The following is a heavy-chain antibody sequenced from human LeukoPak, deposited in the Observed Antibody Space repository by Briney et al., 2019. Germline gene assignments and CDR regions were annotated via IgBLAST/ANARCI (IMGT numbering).Heavy chain of an antibody. Sequence: ASVKVSCKASGYTFTSYGIRWVRQAPGQGLEWMGWINAYSGNTNYAQNLQGRVTMTTDTSTTTAYMELRSLRSDETAVYYCARARCSSISCTFDYWGQGTLVTVSS. CDR1: GYTFTSYG. V-gene: IGHV1-18*01. CDR2: INAYSGNT. J-gene: IGHJ4*02. D-gene: IGHD2-2*01. CDR3: ARARCSSISCTFDY.